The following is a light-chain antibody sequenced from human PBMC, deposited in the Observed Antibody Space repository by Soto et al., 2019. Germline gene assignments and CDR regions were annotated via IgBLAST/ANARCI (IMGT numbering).Light chain of an antibody. Sequence: EIVLTQFPDTLSLSPGERATLSCRASQSVSSSSLAWYQQKRGQAPRLLIHGASSRATGIPDRFSGSGSGTDFTLTISRLEPKDFAVYYCQQYGSSPRTFGQGTKVDIK. J-gene: IGKJ1*01. CDR3: QQYGSSPRT. V-gene: IGKV3-20*01. CDR2: GAS. CDR1: QSVSSSS.